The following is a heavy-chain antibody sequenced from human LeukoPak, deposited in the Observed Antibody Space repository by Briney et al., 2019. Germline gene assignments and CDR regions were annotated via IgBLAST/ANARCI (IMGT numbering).Heavy chain of an antibody. J-gene: IGHJ4*02. D-gene: IGHD3-22*01. V-gene: IGHV1-69*13. CDR1: GYTLTELS. Sequence: GASVKVSCKVSGYTLTELSMHWVRQAPGQGLEWMGGIIPIFATANYAQKFQGRVTITADESTSTAYMELSSLRSEDTAVYYCARGPITTRSHFDYWGQGTLVTVSS. CDR3: ARGPITTRSHFDY. CDR2: IIPIFATA.